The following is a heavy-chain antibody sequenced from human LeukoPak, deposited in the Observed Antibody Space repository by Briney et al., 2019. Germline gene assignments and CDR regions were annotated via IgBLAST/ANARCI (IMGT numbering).Heavy chain of an antibody. CDR1: GYTLTELS. D-gene: IGHD3-9*01. V-gene: IGHV1-24*01. CDR2: FDPEDGET. CDR3: AAVLGYDILTGYFY. J-gene: IGHJ4*02. Sequence: ASVKVSCKVSGYTLTELSMHWVRQAPGKGLEWMGGFDPEDGETIYAQKFQGRVTMTEDTSTDTAYMELSSLRSEDTAVYYCAAVLGYDILTGYFYWGQGTLVTVSS.